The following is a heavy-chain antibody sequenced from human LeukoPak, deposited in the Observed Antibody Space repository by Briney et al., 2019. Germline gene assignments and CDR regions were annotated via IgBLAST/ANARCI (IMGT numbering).Heavy chain of an antibody. CDR2: INSGGSSA. J-gene: IGHJ4*02. D-gene: IGHD6-13*01. V-gene: IGHV3-74*01. Sequence: GGSLRLSCAASGFTFSTYWMHWVSQVPGKGLVWVSHINSGGSSARYADPVKGRFTISRDNAKNTVYLQMNSLRGEDTAVYYCARGSTIAAAALDYWGQGTLVTVSS. CDR1: GFTFSTYW. CDR3: ARGSTIAAAALDY.